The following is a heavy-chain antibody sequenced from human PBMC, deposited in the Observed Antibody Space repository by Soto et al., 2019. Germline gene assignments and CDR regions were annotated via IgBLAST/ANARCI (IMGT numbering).Heavy chain of an antibody. CDR1: GFTFDEYA. CDR3: AIDFVTTHGGFYD. J-gene: IGHJ4*01. V-gene: IGHV3-9*01. D-gene: IGHD3-10*01. Sequence: PGGSLRLSCAASGFTFDEYAMHWVRQAPGKGLEWVSGISWNSGSIGYADSVKGRFTISRDNAKNSLYLQMNSLRAEDTALYYCAIDFVTTHGGFYDWGQGTMVTVSS. CDR2: ISWNSGSI.